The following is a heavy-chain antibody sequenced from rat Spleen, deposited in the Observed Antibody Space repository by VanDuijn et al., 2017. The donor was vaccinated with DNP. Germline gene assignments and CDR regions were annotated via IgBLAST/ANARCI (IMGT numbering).Heavy chain of an antibody. CDR2: IVYDGSST. CDR1: GFIFGDYA. CDR3: STQDYRGFTPFAY. D-gene: IGHD1-6*01. V-gene: IGHV5-17*01. J-gene: IGHJ3*01. Sequence: EVQLMESGGRLVQPGKSLRISCVVSGFIFGDYAMAWVRRSPERGLEWVSMIVYDGSSTYYRDSVKGRFTISRDNAKSTLYLQMDTLRSEDTATYYWSTQDYRGFTPFAYWGQGTLVTVTS.